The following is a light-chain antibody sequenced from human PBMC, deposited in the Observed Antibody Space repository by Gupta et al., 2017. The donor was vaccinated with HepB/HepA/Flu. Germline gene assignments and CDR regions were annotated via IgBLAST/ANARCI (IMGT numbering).Light chain of an antibody. J-gene: IGKJ4*01. CDR1: QSVLYSSNNKNY. CDR3: QQYYSTHPLT. CDR2: WAS. Sequence: DIVMSQSPDSLAVSLCERATINCKSSQSVLYSSNNKNYLAWYQPKPGQPPKLLIYWASTRESGVPDRFSGGGSGTDFTLTISSLQAEDVAVYYCQQYYSTHPLTFGGGTKVEIK. V-gene: IGKV4-1*01.